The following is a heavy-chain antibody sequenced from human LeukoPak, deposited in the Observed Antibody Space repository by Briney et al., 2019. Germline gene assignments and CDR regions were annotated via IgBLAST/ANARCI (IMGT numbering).Heavy chain of an antibody. CDR3: AREGSSRWAGFDY. CDR1: GGSISSYY. Sequence: SETLSLACTVSGGSISSYYWSWIRQPPGKGLEWIGYIYYSGSTNYNPSLKSRVTISVDTSKNQFSLKLSSVTAADTAVYHCAREGSSRWAGFDYWGQGTLVTVSS. J-gene: IGHJ4*02. V-gene: IGHV4-59*01. CDR2: IYYSGST. D-gene: IGHD3-10*01.